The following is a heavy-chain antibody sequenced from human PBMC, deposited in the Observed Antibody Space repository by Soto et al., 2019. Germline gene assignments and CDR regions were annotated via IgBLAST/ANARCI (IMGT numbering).Heavy chain of an antibody. J-gene: IGHJ3*02. CDR1: GDSVSSGDYY. CDR2: IYYSGST. V-gene: IGHV4-30-4*01. CDR3: ARNRGTYFHDFDI. Sequence: QVQLQESGPGLVKPSQTLSLTCTVSGDSVSSGDYYRSWIRQPPGKGLEWIGYIYYSGSTYYNPSLKSRLTISVDTSKNQFSLKLSSVTAADTAVYYCARNRGTYFHDFDIWGQGTMVTVSS.